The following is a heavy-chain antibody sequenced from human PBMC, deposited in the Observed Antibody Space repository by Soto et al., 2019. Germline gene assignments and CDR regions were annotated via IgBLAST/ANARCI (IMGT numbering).Heavy chain of an antibody. CDR1: GGTVSSYA. V-gene: IGHV1-69*13. D-gene: IGHD3-10*01. Sequence: ASVKVSCKASGGTVSSYAITWVRQAPGKGLEWMGVFIPIFVSAHYAPKFQGRITTTADESTSTAYMELSGLTSEDTAIYYCARDVSSDTTGFRGYDLWGQGTQVTVSS. CDR2: FIPIFVSA. CDR3: ARDVSSDTTGFRGYDL. J-gene: IGHJ4*02.